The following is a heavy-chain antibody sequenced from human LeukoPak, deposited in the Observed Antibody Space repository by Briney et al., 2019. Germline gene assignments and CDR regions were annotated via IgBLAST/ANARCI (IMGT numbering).Heavy chain of an antibody. Sequence: GESLKISCKGSGYRFTSYWIGGVRQMPGKGLEGMGIIYPGDSDTRYSPSCQGQVTISADKSISTAYLQWSSLKASDTAMYYCARHRSSTSWTYYYYMDVWGKGTTVTVSS. CDR1: GYRFTSYW. V-gene: IGHV5-51*01. J-gene: IGHJ6*03. D-gene: IGHD2-2*01. CDR2: IYPGDSDT. CDR3: ARHRSSTSWTYYYYMDV.